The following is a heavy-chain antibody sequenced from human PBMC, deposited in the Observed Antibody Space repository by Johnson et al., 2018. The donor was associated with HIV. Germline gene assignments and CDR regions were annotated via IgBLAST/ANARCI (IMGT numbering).Heavy chain of an antibody. J-gene: IGHJ3*02. CDR2: VSYDGSKK. Sequence: HVQLVESGGGVVQPGRSLRLSCVASGFTFSSYGMHWVRQAPGKGLEWVAIVSYDGSKKYYPDSVKGRFTISRDNSKNTLYLQMDSLRAEDTAVYYCARRADAFDIWGHGTMVTVSS. CDR3: ARRADAFDI. V-gene: IGHV3-30*03. CDR1: GFTFSSYG.